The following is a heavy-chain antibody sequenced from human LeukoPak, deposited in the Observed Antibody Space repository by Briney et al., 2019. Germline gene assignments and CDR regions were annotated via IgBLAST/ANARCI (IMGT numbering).Heavy chain of an antibody. CDR1: GGSISSYY. V-gene: IGHV4-59*01. J-gene: IGHJ4*02. Sequence: SETLSLTCTVSGGSISSYYWSWIRQPPGKGLERIGYIYYSGSTNYNPSLKSRVTISVDTSKNQFSLKLSSVTAADTAVYYCARGGTGSSSLLFDYWGQGTLVTVSS. CDR2: IYYSGST. CDR3: ARGGTGSSSLLFDY. D-gene: IGHD6-6*01.